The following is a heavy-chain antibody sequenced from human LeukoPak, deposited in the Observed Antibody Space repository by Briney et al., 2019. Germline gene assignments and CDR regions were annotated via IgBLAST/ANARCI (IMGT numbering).Heavy chain of an antibody. D-gene: IGHD3-3*01. V-gene: IGHV3-23*01. CDR2: ISGSGGST. CDR3: AKESITRP. Sequence: PSETLSLTCTVSGGSISSSSYYWGWIRQPPGKGLEWVSAISGSGGSTYYADSVKGRFTISRDNSKNTLYLQMNSLRAEDTAVYYCAKESITRPWGQGTLVTVSS. J-gene: IGHJ5*02. CDR1: GGSISSSSYY.